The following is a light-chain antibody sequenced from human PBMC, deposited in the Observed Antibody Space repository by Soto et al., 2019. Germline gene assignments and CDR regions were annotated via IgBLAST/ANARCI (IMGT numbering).Light chain of an antibody. Sequence: QSVLTQAPSASGTPGQRVTISCSGSSSNIGSNTVTWYQQVPGTAPKLLIYSNDQRPSGVPGRFSGSKSGTSASLAIAGLQSEDEADYYCAAWDDSLNGWVFGGGTKLTV. CDR3: AAWDDSLNGWV. CDR2: SND. CDR1: SSNIGSNT. V-gene: IGLV1-44*01. J-gene: IGLJ3*02.